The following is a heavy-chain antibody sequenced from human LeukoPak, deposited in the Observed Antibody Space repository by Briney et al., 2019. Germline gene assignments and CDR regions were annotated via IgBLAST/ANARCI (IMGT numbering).Heavy chain of an antibody. D-gene: IGHD2-2*01. CDR2: ISAYNGNT. Sequence: ASVKVSCKTSGYTFTSYGISWVRQAPGQGLEWMGWISAYNGNTNYAQKLQGRVTMTTDTSTSTAYMELRSLRSDDTAVYYCARFRYCSSTSCYVVFYMDVWGKGTTVTISS. CDR1: GYTFTSYG. V-gene: IGHV1-18*01. CDR3: ARFRYCSSTSCYVVFYMDV. J-gene: IGHJ6*03.